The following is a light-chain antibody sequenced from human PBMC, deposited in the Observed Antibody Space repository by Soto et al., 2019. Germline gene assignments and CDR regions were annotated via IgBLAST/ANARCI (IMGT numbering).Light chain of an antibody. V-gene: IGLV4-69*01. CDR1: SGPSSYA. J-gene: IGLJ2*01. CDR3: QTWGTGSHVV. Sequence: QLVLTQSPSASASLGASVKLTCTLSSGPSSYAIAWHQQQPEKAPRDLMKLNSDGSHNKGDGIPDRFSDSSSGAEHYLTISNLQSEDEADYYCQTWGTGSHVVFGGGTKLTVL. CDR2: LNSDGSH.